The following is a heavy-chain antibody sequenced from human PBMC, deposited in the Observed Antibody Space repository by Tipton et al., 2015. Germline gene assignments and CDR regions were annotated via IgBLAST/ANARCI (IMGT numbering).Heavy chain of an antibody. D-gene: IGHD6-19*01. V-gene: IGHV3-23*01. CDR2: ISGSGSGT. CDR1: GFTFSSYA. J-gene: IGHJ4*02. Sequence: SLRLSCAAPGFTFSSYAMSWVRQAPGKGLEWVSGISGSGSGTYYADSVKGRFTISRDNSKNTLYLQMNSLTAEDTALYYCAKRAVAGIPFDYWGQGTLVTVSS. CDR3: AKRAVAGIPFDY.